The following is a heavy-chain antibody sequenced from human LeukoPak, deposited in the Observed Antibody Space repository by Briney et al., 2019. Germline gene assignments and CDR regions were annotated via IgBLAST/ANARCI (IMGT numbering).Heavy chain of an antibody. CDR2: ISSSGSTI. CDR3: ARKRYDILTGYHFDY. J-gene: IGHJ4*02. CDR1: GFTFSDYY. Sequence: PGGSLRLSCAASGFTFSDYYMSWIRQAPGKGLEWVSYISSSGSTIYYADSVKGRFTISRDNAKNSLYLQMNSLRAEDTAVYYCARKRYDILTGYHFDYWGQGTLVTVSS. D-gene: IGHD3-9*01. V-gene: IGHV3-11*01.